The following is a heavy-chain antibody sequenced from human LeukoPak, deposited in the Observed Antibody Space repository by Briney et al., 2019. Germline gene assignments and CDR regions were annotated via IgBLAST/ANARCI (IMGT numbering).Heavy chain of an antibody. CDR1: GYNFPKSW. J-gene: IGHJ4*02. CDR2: VYPDDSRT. Sequence: GESLKISCKASGYNFPKSWIGGVRQMPGKGLEWMAIVYPDDSRTKYSPSFQGQVTISADKSINTAYLQWSSLRASDTAMYYCARPDYFASHDWGQGTLVTVSS. V-gene: IGHV5-51*01. D-gene: IGHD2/OR15-2a*01. CDR3: ARPDYFASHD.